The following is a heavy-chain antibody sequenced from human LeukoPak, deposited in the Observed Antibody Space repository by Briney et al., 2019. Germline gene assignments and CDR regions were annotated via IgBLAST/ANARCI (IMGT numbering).Heavy chain of an antibody. D-gene: IGHD3-22*01. Sequence: GGSLRLSCAASGFTFSSYDMHWVRQATGKGLEWVSAIGTAGDTYYPGSVKGRFTISRENAKNSLYLQMNSLRAGDTAVYYCAKDRNPPPQYDSSGFPLDWGQGTLVTVSS. CDR3: AKDRNPPPQYDSSGFPLD. V-gene: IGHV3-13*01. J-gene: IGHJ4*02. CDR1: GFTFSSYD. CDR2: IGTAGDT.